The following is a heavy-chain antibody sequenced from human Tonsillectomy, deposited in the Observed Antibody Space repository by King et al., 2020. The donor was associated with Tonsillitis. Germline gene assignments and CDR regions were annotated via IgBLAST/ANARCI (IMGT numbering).Heavy chain of an antibody. J-gene: IGHJ6*02. D-gene: IGHD2-2*01. CDR3: ARVVPAAPRSYYYYGMDV. CDR2: MYNSGST. CDR1: GGSVSSGGYC. V-gene: IGHV4-31*03. Sequence: VQLQESGPGLVKPSQTLSLTCTVSGGSVSSGGYCWSWIRQHPGKGLEGIGYMYNSGSTDYNPSLKSRVTISVDTSKNQFSLKLSSVTAADTAVYYCARVVPAAPRSYYYYGMDVWGQGTTVTVSS.